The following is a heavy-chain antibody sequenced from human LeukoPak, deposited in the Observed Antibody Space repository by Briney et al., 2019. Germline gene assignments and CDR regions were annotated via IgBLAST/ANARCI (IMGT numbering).Heavy chain of an antibody. CDR2: FYDTVST. CDR3: ARHGAFFARGFWSSSDCDVDRLQK. J-gene: IGHJ3*01. V-gene: IGHV4-59*08. Sequence: SETLSLTCTVPGGSISSSYWSSIRQSPGKGLEWIGYFYDTVSTKYNPSLKRRVSISTDTSKNQLSLKLDSVTAAVTAVYYCARHGAFFARGFWSSSDCDVDRLQKWGQGIMVSVSS. D-gene: IGHD3-3*01. CDR1: GGSISSSY.